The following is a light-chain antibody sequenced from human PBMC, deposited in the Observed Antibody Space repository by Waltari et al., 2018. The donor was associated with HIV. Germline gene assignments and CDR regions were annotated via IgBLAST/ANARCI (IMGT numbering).Light chain of an antibody. CDR2: WAS. CDR3: HQYFTASWT. V-gene: IGKV4-1*01. CDR1: QSVLYGSDNKNY. Sequence: DIMMTQSPDSLTVSLGERATIKCRSSQSVLYGSDNKNYLAWYQHKPGQSPNVLFYWASSRESVVPDRISASGSGTDFSLTINGLHAEDVAVYFCHQYFTASWTFGRG. J-gene: IGKJ1*01.